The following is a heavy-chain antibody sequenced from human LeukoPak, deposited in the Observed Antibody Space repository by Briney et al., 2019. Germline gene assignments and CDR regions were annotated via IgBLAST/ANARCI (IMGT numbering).Heavy chain of an antibody. J-gene: IGHJ4*02. V-gene: IGHV1-69*13. CDR3: ARDYGSGSYLDY. CDR2: IIPIFGTA. Sequence: SVKVSCKASRGTFSSYAISWVRQAPGQGLEWMGGIIPIFGTANYAQKFQGRVTITADESTSTAYMELSSLRSEDTAVYYCARDYGSGSYLDYWGQGTLVTVSS. D-gene: IGHD3-10*01. CDR1: RGTFSSYA.